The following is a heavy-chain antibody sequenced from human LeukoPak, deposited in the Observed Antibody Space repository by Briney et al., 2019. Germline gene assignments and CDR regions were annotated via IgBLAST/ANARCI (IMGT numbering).Heavy chain of an antibody. J-gene: IGHJ4*02. CDR1: GGSVSTGSYY. D-gene: IGHD3-9*01. V-gene: IGHV4-61*09. CDR3: ARGRHYDILTGYWGTFDY. Sequence: PSETLSLTCTVSGGSVSTGSYYWSWIRQPAGRGLEWIGHIHTSGTMNYNASLKSRVRISVETSKNQFSLRLSSVTAADTAVYYCARGRHYDILTGYWGTFDYWGQGTLVTVSS. CDR2: IHTSGTM.